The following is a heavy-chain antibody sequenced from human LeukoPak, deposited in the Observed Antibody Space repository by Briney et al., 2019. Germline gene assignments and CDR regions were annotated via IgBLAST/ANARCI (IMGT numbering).Heavy chain of an antibody. V-gene: IGHV3-11*06. J-gene: IGHJ4*02. CDR3: ARNFGYSSGFADY. CDR1: GLTFSDYY. CDR2: ISSSSSYT. Sequence: GGSLRLSCAASGLTFSDYYMSWIRQAPGKGLEWVSYISSSSSYTNYADSVKGRFTISRDNAKNSLYLQMNSLRAEDTAVYYCARNFGYSSGFADYWGQGTRVTVSS. D-gene: IGHD6-19*01.